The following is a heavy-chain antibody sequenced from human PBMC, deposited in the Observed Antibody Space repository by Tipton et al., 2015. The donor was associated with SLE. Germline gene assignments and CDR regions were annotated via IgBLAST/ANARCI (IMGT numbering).Heavy chain of an antibody. J-gene: IGHJ1*01. CDR3: ARSGDFQH. Sequence: LRLSCAVYGGSFSGYYWSWIRQPPGKGLEWIGEINHSGSTNYNPSLKSRVTISVDTSKNQFSLKLSSVTAADTAVYYCARSGDFQHWGQGTLVTVSP. CDR2: INHSGST. V-gene: IGHV4-34*01. CDR1: GGSFSGYY.